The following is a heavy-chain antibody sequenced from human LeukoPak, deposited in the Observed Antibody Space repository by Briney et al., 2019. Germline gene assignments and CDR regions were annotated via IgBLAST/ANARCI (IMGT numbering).Heavy chain of an antibody. V-gene: IGHV1-18*01. Sequence: GASAKVSCKASGYTFTSYGISWVRQAPGQGLEWMGWISAYNGNTNYAQKLQGRVTMTTDTSTSTAYMELRSLRSDDTAVYYCARYTIPTYYDFWSGYADGMDVWGQGTTVTVSS. D-gene: IGHD3-3*01. J-gene: IGHJ6*02. CDR2: ISAYNGNT. CDR3: ARYTIPTYYDFWSGYADGMDV. CDR1: GYTFTSYG.